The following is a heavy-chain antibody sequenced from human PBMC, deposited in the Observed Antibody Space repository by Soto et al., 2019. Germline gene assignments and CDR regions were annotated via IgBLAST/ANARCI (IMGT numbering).Heavy chain of an antibody. CDR1: GFTFSSYV. V-gene: IGHV3-30*03. J-gene: IGHJ1*01. CDR2: TSYDGSDK. D-gene: IGHD3-16*01. CDR3: ARWGTTGGLDV. Sequence: VQLVESGGGLVQPGGSLRLSCAASGFTFSSYVIHWVRQAPGKGLEWVALTSYDGSDKYYGDSVRGRFTISRDNSRNTVDLQMDNLRLEDTALYYCARWGTTGGLDVWGQGTLVSV.